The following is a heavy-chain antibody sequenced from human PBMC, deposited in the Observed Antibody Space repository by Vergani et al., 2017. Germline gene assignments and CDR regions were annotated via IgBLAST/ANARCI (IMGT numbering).Heavy chain of an antibody. CDR3: AKDAGLQWLVPYFDY. CDR1: GFTFSSYS. J-gene: IGHJ4*02. V-gene: IGHV3-21*01. CDR2: ISSSSSYI. D-gene: IGHD6-19*01. Sequence: EVQLVESGGGLVQPGGSLRLSCAASGFTFSSYSMNWVRQAPGKGLEWVSSISSSSSYIYYADSVKGRFTISRDNAKNSLYLQMNSLRAEDTAVYYCAKDAGLQWLVPYFDYWGQGTLVTVSS.